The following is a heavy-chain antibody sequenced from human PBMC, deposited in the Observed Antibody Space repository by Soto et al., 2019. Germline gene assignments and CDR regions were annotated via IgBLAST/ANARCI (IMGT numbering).Heavy chain of an antibody. CDR2: IYYSGST. J-gene: IGHJ4*02. CDR3: AGDGYDSSGHYLYYFDY. V-gene: IGHV4-30-4*01. Sequence: SETLSLTCTVSGGSISSGDYYWSWIRQPPGKGLEWIGYIYYSGSTYYNQSLKSRVTISVDTSKNQFSLKLSSVTATDTAVYYFAGDGYDSSGHYLYYFDYWGQGTLVTVSS. CDR1: GGSISSGDYY. D-gene: IGHD3-22*01.